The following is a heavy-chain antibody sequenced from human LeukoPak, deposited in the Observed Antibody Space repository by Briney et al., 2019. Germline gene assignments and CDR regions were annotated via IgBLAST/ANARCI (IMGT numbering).Heavy chain of an antibody. J-gene: IGHJ5*02. CDR1: GYTFTRYG. CDR2: ISAYNGNT. Sequence: ASVKVSCKASGYTFTRYGINWVRQAPGQGLEWMGWISAYNGNTNYAQKLQGRVTMTTDTSTSTAYMELRSLRPDDTAVYYCARAAAGNVYNWFDPWGQGTLVTVSS. CDR3: ARAAAGNVYNWFDP. V-gene: IGHV1-18*01. D-gene: IGHD6-13*01.